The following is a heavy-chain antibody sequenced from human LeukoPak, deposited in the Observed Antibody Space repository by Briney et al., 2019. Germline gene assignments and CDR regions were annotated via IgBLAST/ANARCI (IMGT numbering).Heavy chain of an antibody. Sequence: PSQTLSLTCTVSGGSISSGGYYWSWIRQHPGKGLEWIGYIYYSGSTYYNPSLKSRVTISVDTSKNQFSLKLSSVTAADTAVYYCARDPPYYDFWSGYYNSVWPVYYYYYMDVRGKGTTVTVSS. CDR3: ARDPPYYDFWSGYYNSVWPVYYYYYMDV. CDR1: GGSISSGGYY. V-gene: IGHV4-31*03. D-gene: IGHD3-3*01. J-gene: IGHJ6*03. CDR2: IYYSGST.